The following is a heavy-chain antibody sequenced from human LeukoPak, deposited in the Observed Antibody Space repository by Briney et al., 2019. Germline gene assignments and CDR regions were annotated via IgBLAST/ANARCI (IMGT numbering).Heavy chain of an antibody. CDR1: GFTFSSYE. CDR2: ISSSGSTI. V-gene: IGHV3-48*03. Sequence: GGSLRLSCAASGFTFSSYEMNWVRQAPGKGLEWVSYISSSGSTIYYADSVKGRFTISRDNDKNSLYLQMNSLRAEDTAVYYCAELGVTMIGGVWGKGTTVTISS. J-gene: IGHJ6*04. CDR3: AELGVTMIGGV. D-gene: IGHD3-10*02.